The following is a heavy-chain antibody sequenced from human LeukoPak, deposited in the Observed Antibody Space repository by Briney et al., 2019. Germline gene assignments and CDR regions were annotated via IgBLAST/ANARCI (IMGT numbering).Heavy chain of an antibody. CDR1: GGSISSGGYY. Sequence: SQTLSLTCTVSGGSISSGGYYWSWIRQHPGKGLEWIGYIYYSGSTYYNPSLKSRVTISVDTSKNQFSLRLSSVTAADTAVYYCARHDYSKEMFDYWGQGTLVTVSS. D-gene: IGHD4-11*01. J-gene: IGHJ4*02. CDR2: IYYSGST. CDR3: ARHDYSKEMFDY. V-gene: IGHV4-31*03.